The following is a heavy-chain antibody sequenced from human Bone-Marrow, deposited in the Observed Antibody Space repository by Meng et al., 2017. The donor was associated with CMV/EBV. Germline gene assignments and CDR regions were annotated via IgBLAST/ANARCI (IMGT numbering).Heavy chain of an antibody. D-gene: IGHD3-16*01. J-gene: IGHJ4*02. CDR3: TKDDNGYTGEGGY. CDR1: GFTFSNYA. V-gene: IGHV3-23*03. Sequence: GESLKISCAASGFTFSNYAMSWVRQAPGKGLEWASVIYPDGSTTFYADSVKGRFTTLRANSKNTLYLQMNSLRDGDTAVYYCTKDDNGYTGEGGYWGQGTLVTVSS. CDR2: IYPDGSTT.